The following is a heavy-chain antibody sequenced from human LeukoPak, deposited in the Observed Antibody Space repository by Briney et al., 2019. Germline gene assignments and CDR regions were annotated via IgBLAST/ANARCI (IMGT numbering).Heavy chain of an antibody. D-gene: IGHD5-18*01. J-gene: IGHJ4*02. CDR2: MNLNSSNT. V-gene: IGHV1-8*01. CDR1: GYTFTSYD. Sequence: ASVKVSCKASGYTFTSYDINWGRQATGQGLEWMGWMNLNSSNTGYAQKFQGRVTMTRNTSISTAYMELSSLRSEDTAVYYCARGRIGGYSYGYDLDYWGQGTLGTVSS. CDR3: ARGRIGGYSYGYDLDY.